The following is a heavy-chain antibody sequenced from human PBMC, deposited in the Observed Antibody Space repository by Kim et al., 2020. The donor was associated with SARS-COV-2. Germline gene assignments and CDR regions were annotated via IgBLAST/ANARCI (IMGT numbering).Heavy chain of an antibody. V-gene: IGHV3-49*04. CDR2: IRSKANGGTA. J-gene: IGHJ5*02. D-gene: IGHD6-19*01. CDR1: GFKFGDYA. Sequence: GGSLRLSCTASGFKFGDYAMSWARQAPGKGLEWVGFIRSKANGGTAEYAASVKDRFTISRVDSKSIVYLQMNSLKTEDTAVYYCTRAVAARNWFDPWGQGTLVTVSS. CDR3: TRAVAARNWFDP.